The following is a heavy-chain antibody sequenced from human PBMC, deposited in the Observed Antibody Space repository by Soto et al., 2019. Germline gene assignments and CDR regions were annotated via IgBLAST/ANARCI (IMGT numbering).Heavy chain of an antibody. D-gene: IGHD3-3*01. CDR2: ISAYNGNT. J-gene: IGHJ4*02. V-gene: IGHV1-18*04. Sequence: QVQLVQSGAEVKKPGASVKVSCKASGYTFTSYGISWVRQAPGQGLEWMGWISAYNGNTNYAQKLQGTVTMTTDTSPSTASMELRSLSSDDTAVYYCARERITIFGVFHGVDYWGQGTLVTVSS. CDR3: ARERITIFGVFHGVDY. CDR1: GYTFTSYG.